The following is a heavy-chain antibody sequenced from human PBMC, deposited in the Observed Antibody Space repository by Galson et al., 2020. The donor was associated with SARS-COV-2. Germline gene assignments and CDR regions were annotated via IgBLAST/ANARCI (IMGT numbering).Heavy chain of an antibody. CDR3: ARILPSGYYDH. CDR1: GFTFRGYW. D-gene: IGHD1-1*01. J-gene: IGHJ4*02. CDR2: INRYGTQE. V-gene: IGHV3-7*01. Sequence: GGSLRLSCTASGFTFRGYWMTWVRQPPGRGLEWVAYINRYGTQEDYVDSARGRFTISRDNVESSVYLQMNSLRAEDTAVYYCARILPSGYYDHWGQGTLVTVSS.